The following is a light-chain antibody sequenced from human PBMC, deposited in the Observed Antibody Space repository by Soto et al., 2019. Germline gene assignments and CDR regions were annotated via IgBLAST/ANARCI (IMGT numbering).Light chain of an antibody. CDR3: QQYHRSSRT. V-gene: IGKV1-5*03. J-gene: IGKJ1*01. CDR2: KAS. Sequence: DIQMTQSPSILSASVGERVTITCRANESVNIWLAWYQQKPGQAPKLLIQKASTLQSGVPSSFGGGGSGTEFTLTISNLPPEDFATYLCQQYHRSSRTFGQGTKVDIK. CDR1: ESVNIW.